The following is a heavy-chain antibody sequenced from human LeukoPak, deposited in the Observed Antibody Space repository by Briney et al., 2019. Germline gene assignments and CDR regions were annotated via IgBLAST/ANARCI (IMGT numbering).Heavy chain of an antibody. CDR2: IHASGPT. Sequence: MSSETLSLTWTVAAGSISTDYWRWIRRPPGKGLEWIAYIHASGPTNYNPSLKSRITISVDTSKNQFSLKLSSVTAADTAVYYCARHDAGIAARPFDNWGQGTLVTVSS. CDR3: ARHDAGIAARPFDN. V-gene: IGHV4-4*09. J-gene: IGHJ4*02. CDR1: AGSISTDY. D-gene: IGHD6-6*01.